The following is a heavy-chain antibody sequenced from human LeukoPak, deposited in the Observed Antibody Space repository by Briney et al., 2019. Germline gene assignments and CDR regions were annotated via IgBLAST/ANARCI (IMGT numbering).Heavy chain of an antibody. CDR3: ARESMGSWHFDY. Sequence: SETLSLTCSVSGGSITSSNYYWGWIRQPPGKGLEWIGEINHSGSTNYNPSLKSRVTISVDTSKNQFSLKLSSVTAADTAVYYCARESMGSWHFDYWGQGTLVTVSS. CDR2: INHSGST. CDR1: GGSITSSNYY. J-gene: IGHJ4*02. D-gene: IGHD6-13*01. V-gene: IGHV4-39*07.